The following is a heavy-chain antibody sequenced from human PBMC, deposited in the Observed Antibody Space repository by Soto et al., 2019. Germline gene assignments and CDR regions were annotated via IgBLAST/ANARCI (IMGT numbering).Heavy chain of an antibody. J-gene: IGHJ4*02. CDR1: GFTLRSYW. CDR2: IDGSGSNT. Sequence: GGSLRLSCAASGFTLRSYWMHWVRQAPGGGLVWVSRIDGSGSNTFYADSVKGRFTISRDNAENTLYLQMNNLSPEDTAVYYCARNLNGYGNWDYWGQGNLVTVSS. D-gene: IGHD1-1*01. CDR3: ARNLNGYGNWDY. V-gene: IGHV3-74*01.